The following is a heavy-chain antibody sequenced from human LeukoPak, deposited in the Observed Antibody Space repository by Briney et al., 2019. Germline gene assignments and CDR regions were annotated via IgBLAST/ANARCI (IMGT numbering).Heavy chain of an antibody. CDR2: IKSKTNGGTT. D-gene: IGHD1-26*01. Sequence: GGSLRLSCAASGFTFSEAWMNWVRQTPEKGLEWVGLIKSKTNGGTTGYAAPVKGRFIISRDDSRNTVYLQMNSLKIEDTGMYYCTNARSGSHSDWGQGTLVTVSS. J-gene: IGHJ4*02. V-gene: IGHV3-15*01. CDR3: TNARSGSHSD. CDR1: GFTFSEAW.